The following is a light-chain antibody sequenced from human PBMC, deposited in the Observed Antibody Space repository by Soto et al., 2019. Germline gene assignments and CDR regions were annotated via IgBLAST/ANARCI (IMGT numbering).Light chain of an antibody. CDR3: QQYYSYPIT. CDR1: QDISSY. CDR2: AAS. Sequence: AMQATQSPSSLSASVGDRVTITCGASQDISSYLAWYQQKPGKAPKLLIYAASTLQSGVPSRFSGSGSGTDFTLTISCLQSEDFATYYCQQYYSYPITFGQGTRLEIK. J-gene: IGKJ5*01. V-gene: IGKV1-8*01.